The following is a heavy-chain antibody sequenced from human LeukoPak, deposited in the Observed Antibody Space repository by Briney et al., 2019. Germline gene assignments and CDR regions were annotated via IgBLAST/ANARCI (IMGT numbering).Heavy chain of an antibody. D-gene: IGHD6-19*01. CDR1: GFNFSNYV. CDR3: ARQSDSSGRYTALRYYYYGMDV. J-gene: IGHJ6*02. CDR2: ISYDGSNK. V-gene: IGHV3-30-3*01. Sequence: PGGSLRLSCAASGFNFSNYVMHWVRQAPGKGLEWVAVISYDGSNKYYADSVKGRFTISRDNSKNTLYLQMNSLRAEDTAVYYCARQSDSSGRYTALRYYYYGMDVWGQGTTVTVSS.